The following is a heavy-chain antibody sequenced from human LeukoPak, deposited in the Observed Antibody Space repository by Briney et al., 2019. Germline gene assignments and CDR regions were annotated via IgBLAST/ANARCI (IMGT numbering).Heavy chain of an antibody. CDR3: ARDGGNTAMVTGWFDP. D-gene: IGHD5-18*01. Sequence: PGGSLRLSCAASGFTFSSYSMNWVRQAPGKGLEWVSSISSSSSYIYYADSVKGRFTISRDNAKNSLYLQMNSLRAEDTAVYYCARDGGNTAMVTGWFDPWGQGTLVTVSS. V-gene: IGHV3-21*01. J-gene: IGHJ5*02. CDR1: GFTFSSYS. CDR2: ISSSSSYI.